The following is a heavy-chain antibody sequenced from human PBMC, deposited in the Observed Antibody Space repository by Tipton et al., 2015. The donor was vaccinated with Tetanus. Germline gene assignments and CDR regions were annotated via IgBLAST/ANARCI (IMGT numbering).Heavy chain of an antibody. CDR1: GESFSDYY. Sequence: TLSLTCAVYGESFSDYYWSWIRQHPGKGLEWIAYIYHSGSTYYNPSLRSRLSISVDTSKNQFSLRLSSVTAADTAVYYCARDRHYCRGGNCYQDWFDPWGQGTLVTVSS. J-gene: IGHJ5*02. CDR3: ARDRHYCRGGNCYQDWFDP. V-gene: IGHV4-34*09. CDR2: IYHSGST. D-gene: IGHD2-15*01.